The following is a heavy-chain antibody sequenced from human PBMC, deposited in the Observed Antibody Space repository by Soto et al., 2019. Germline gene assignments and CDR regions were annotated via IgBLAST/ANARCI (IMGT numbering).Heavy chain of an antibody. J-gene: IGHJ4*02. V-gene: IGHV3-7*04. Sequence: EVRLVESGGGLVQPGGSLTLSCAASGFTFSNYWMTWVRQTPGKGLQWVANTKQDGSEKYYVDSVKGRYTISRDNAQNSLSLQMNSLRAEDTAVYYCVRDLYSSSEYWGQGTLVTVSS. CDR3: VRDLYSSSEY. CDR2: TKQDGSEK. D-gene: IGHD6-6*01. CDR1: GFTFSNYW.